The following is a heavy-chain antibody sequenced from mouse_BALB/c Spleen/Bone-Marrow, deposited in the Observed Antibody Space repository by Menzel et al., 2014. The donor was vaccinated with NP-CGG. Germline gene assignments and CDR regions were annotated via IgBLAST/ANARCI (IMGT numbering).Heavy chain of an antibody. J-gene: IGHJ2*01. D-gene: IGHD2-1*01. CDR2: INSNGGST. CDR1: GFTFSNYG. V-gene: IGHV5-6-3*01. Sequence: EVKLVESGGGLVQPGGSLKLSCAASGFTFSNYGMSWVRQTPDKRLELVATINSNGGSTYYPDSVKGRFPISRDTAKNTLYLQMSSLKSEETAMYYCVRGNYGNYVDYFDFWGQGTTLTVSS. CDR3: VRGNYGNYVDYFDF.